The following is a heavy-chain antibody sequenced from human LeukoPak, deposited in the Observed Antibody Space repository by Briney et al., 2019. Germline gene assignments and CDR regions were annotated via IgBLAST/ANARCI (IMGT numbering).Heavy chain of an antibody. CDR2: ISSSGSTI. CDR3: ARDLFILGYSYGIDY. Sequence: PGGSLRLSCAASGFTFSSYEMNWVRQAPGKGLEWVSYISSSGSTIYYADSVKARFTISRDNAKNSLYLQMNRLSSEDTAVYYCARDLFILGYSYGIDYWGQGTLVTVSS. D-gene: IGHD5-18*01. CDR1: GFTFSSYE. V-gene: IGHV3-48*03. J-gene: IGHJ4*02.